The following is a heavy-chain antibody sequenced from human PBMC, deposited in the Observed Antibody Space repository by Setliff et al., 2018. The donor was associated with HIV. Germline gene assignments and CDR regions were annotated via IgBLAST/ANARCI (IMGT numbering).Heavy chain of an antibody. CDR3: HRGYDTEEQSYFDY. V-gene: IGHV3-48*04. Sequence: GGSLRLSCAISGFDFSDYNMNWVRQAPGKGLAWVSYLSFSSRTVYYADSVKGRFTVSRDNAKNTLYLQMNSLRAEDTGVYYCHRGYDTEEQSYFDYWGQGTLVTVSS. CDR2: LSFSSRTV. J-gene: IGHJ4*02. D-gene: IGHD5-12*01. CDR1: GFDFSDYN.